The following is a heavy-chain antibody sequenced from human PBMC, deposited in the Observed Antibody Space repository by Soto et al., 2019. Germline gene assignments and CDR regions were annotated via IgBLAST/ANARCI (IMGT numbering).Heavy chain of an antibody. CDR3: ARGCIAAAGINWLDP. V-gene: IGHV4-34*01. D-gene: IGHD6-13*01. Sequence: SETLSLTCAVYGGSFSGYYWSWIRQPPGKGLEWIGEINHSGSTNYNPSLKSRVTISVDTSKNQFSLKLSSVTAADTAVYYCARGCIAAAGINWLDPWGQGTLVTVSS. J-gene: IGHJ5*02. CDR2: INHSGST. CDR1: GGSFSGYY.